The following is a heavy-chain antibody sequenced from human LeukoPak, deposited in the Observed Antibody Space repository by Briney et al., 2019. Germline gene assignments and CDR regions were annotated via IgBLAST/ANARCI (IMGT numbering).Heavy chain of an antibody. CDR2: ISWNSGSI. J-gene: IGHJ4*02. D-gene: IGHD6-13*01. V-gene: IGHV3-9*01. CDR3: AKDSGSSWYLDY. Sequence: GRSLRLSCAASGFTFDDYAMHWVRQAPGKGLEWVSGISWNSGSIGYADSVKGRFTISRDNAKNSLYLQMNSLRAEDTALYYCAKDSGSSWYLDYWGQGTLVTVSS. CDR1: GFTFDDYA.